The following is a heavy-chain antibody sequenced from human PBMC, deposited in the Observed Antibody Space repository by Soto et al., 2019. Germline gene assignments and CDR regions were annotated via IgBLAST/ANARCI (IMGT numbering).Heavy chain of an antibody. V-gene: IGHV1-3*04. CDR2: IHTGNGDT. CDR3: DRERGSS. J-gene: IGHJ5*02. D-gene: IGHD3-10*01. Sequence: ASVKVSCKTSGYIFTSSPLNWFRQAPGQRPEWVGWIHTGNGDTKYSQKFQGRLTLTRDTSASTGYMELSSLRSEDTAGYFCDRERGSSWGRGSLV. CDR1: GYIFTSSP.